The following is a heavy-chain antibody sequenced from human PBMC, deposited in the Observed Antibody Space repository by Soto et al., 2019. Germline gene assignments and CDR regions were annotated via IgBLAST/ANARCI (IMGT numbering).Heavy chain of an antibody. V-gene: IGHV1-3*01. CDR2: INAGNGNT. J-gene: IGHJ6*02. Sequence: ASVKVSCKASGYTFTSYAMHWVRQAPGQRLEWMGWINAGNGNTKYSQKFQGRVTITRDTSASTAYMELSSLRSEDTAVYYCARTRTDEYYYHYVMDFWGQGSTVTVSS. CDR3: ARTRTDEYYYHYVMDF. CDR1: GYTFTSYA. D-gene: IGHD1-1*01.